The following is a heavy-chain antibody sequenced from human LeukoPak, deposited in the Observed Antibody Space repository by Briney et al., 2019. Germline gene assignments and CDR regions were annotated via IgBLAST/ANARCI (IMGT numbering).Heavy chain of an antibody. CDR1: GFTFSSYS. V-gene: IGHV3-21*01. J-gene: IGHJ5*02. D-gene: IGHD6-13*01. Sequence: GGSLRLSCAASGFTFSSYSMNWVRQAPGKGLEWVSSISSSSSYIYYADSVKGRFTISRDNAKNSLYLQMNSLRAEDTAVYYCARDLSIAAAGTSFGNWFDPWGQGTLVTVSS. CDR3: ARDLSIAAAGTSFGNWFDP. CDR2: ISSSSSYI.